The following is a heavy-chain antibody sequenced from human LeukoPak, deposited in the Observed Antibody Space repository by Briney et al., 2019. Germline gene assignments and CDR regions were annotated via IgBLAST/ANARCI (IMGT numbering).Heavy chain of an antibody. CDR3: ARENFPPRSPYYYYGMDV. CDR1: GFTFSSYG. CDR2: IWYDGSNE. J-gene: IGHJ6*02. V-gene: IGHV3-33*01. Sequence: GRSLRLSCAASGFTFSSYGMHWVRQAPGKGLEWVAVIWYDGSNEYYADSVKGRFTISRDNSKNTLYLQMNSLRAEDTAVYYCARENFPPRSPYYYYGMDVWGQGTTVTVSS.